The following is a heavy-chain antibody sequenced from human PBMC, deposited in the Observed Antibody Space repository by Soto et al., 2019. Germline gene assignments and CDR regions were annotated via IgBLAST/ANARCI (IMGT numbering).Heavy chain of an antibody. D-gene: IGHD3-10*01. CDR3: ARDRTFYGSGSKGMDF. CDR2: IRYDGSNK. J-gene: IGHJ6*02. V-gene: IGHV3-30*02. CDR1: GFTFSSYG. Sequence: GGSLRLSXVTSGFTFSSYGMHWVRQAPGKGLEWLAIIRYDGSNKYYGDSVKGRFTISRDNSNNTLYLEMNNLRAEDTAVYYCARDRTFYGSGSKGMDFWGQGTTVTVSS.